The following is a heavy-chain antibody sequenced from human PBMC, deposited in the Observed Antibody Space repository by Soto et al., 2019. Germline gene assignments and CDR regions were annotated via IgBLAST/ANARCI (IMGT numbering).Heavy chain of an antibody. CDR3: ARDSTWIPYYHYGMDV. V-gene: IGHV3-53*01. Sequence: EVQLVESGGGLIQPGGSLRLSCAASGFSVSSNYMSWVRQAPGKGLEWVSVIYSGGNTHYADSVKGRFTISRDNSKNTRYLQRNSLRAEDTAVYYCARDSTWIPYYHYGMDVWGQGTTVTVSS. D-gene: IGHD5-18*01. CDR1: GFSVSSNY. J-gene: IGHJ6*02. CDR2: IYSGGNT.